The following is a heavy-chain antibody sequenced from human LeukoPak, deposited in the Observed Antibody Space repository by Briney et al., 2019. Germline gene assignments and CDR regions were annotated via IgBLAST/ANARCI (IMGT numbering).Heavy chain of an antibody. CDR2: IYYSGST. CDR3: ARTTEGGYTYDYFDYYYMDV. D-gene: IGHD5-18*01. V-gene: IGHV4-59*01. Sequence: SETLSLTCTVSDDSITMYYWTWIRQPPGKGLEWIGYIYYSGSTNYNPSLKSRVTISVDTSKNQFSLKLSSVTAADTAVYYCARTTEGGYTYDYFDYYYMDVWGKGTTVTISS. J-gene: IGHJ6*03. CDR1: DDSITMYY.